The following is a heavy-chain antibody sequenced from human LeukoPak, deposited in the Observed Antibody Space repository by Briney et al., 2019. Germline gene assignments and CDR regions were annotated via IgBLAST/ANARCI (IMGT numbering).Heavy chain of an antibody. CDR3: ARGSRGYSYGIGSSSDI. J-gene: IGHJ3*02. Sequence: GASVKVSCKASGGTFSSYAISWVRQAPGQGLEWMGGIIPIFGTANYAQKFQGRVTITADESTSTAYMELSSLRSEDTAVYYCARGSRGYSYGIGSSSDIWGQGTMVTVSS. CDR2: IIPIFGTA. CDR1: GGTFSSYA. D-gene: IGHD5-18*01. V-gene: IGHV1-69*13.